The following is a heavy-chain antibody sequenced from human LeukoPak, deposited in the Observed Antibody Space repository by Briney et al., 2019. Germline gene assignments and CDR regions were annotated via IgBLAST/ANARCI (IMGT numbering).Heavy chain of an antibody. Sequence: SETLSLTCTVSGGSIGDDYWSWVRQPPGKGLEWVGFVSDSGSPYYNPSLKSRVTISVDTSKNQFSLKLSSVTAADTAEYYCARVGYSYGYGVNYFDYWGQGTLVTVSS. D-gene: IGHD5-18*01. CDR2: VSDSGSP. V-gene: IGHV4-59*01. J-gene: IGHJ4*02. CDR1: GGSIGDDY. CDR3: ARVGYSYGYGVNYFDY.